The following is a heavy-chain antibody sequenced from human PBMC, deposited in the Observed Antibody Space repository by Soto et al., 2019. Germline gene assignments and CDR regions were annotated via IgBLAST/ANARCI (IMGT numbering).Heavy chain of an antibody. CDR2: IIPIFGTA. CDR1: GGTFSSYA. V-gene: IGHV1-69*06. Sequence: SVKVSCKASGGTFSSYAISWVRRAPGQGLEWMGGIIPIFGTANYAQKFQGRVTITADKSTSTAYMELSSLRSEDTALYYCARDPLEKGPAAKRTRYYYGMDVWGQGTTVTVSS. D-gene: IGHD2-2*01. J-gene: IGHJ6*02. CDR3: ARDPLEKGPAAKRTRYYYGMDV.